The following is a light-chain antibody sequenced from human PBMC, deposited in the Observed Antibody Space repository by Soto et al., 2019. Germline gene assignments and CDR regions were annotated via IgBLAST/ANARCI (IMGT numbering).Light chain of an antibody. CDR3: QEYNSAPRT. Sequence: LQMTQSPSSLSAFVGDRVTITCRASQGITSYLAWFQQKRGKVPKLLIYATSTLQAGVRSPFSGSGSGTDFTPTISSLLPEDVATYDCQEYNSAPRTFGGGTKVESK. V-gene: IGKV1-27*01. CDR2: ATS. CDR1: QGITSY. J-gene: IGKJ4*01.